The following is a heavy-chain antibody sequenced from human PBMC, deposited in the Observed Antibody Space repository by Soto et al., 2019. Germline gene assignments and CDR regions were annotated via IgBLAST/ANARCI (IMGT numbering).Heavy chain of an antibody. V-gene: IGHV4-59*01. CDR3: ARDLGRFDDYGDSDAFDI. CDR1: GGSICSYY. J-gene: IGHJ3*02. CDR2: IYYSGST. D-gene: IGHD4-17*01. Sequence: PSETPSLTCTVSGGSICSYYWGWIRQPPGKGLEWIGYIYYSGSTNYNPSLKSRVTISVDTSKNQFSLKLSSVTAADTAVYYCARDLGRFDDYGDSDAFDIWGQGTMLTVSS.